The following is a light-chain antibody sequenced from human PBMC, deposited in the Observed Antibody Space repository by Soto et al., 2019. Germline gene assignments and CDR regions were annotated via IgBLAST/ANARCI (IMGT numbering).Light chain of an antibody. CDR3: QEYETFSPWT. Sequence: DIQMTQSPSIVSASVGDRVTITCRASQRIDTWLAWYQQKPGTAPKLLIYKATTLQSGVPSRFSGRGSWTEFTLAISSLEPDDFATYYCQEYETFSPWTFGQGTKVEVK. J-gene: IGKJ1*01. V-gene: IGKV1-5*03. CDR2: KAT. CDR1: QRIDTW.